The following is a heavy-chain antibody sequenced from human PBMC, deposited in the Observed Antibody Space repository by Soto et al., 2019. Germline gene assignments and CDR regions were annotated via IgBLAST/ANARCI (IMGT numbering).Heavy chain of an antibody. CDR1: GYTFTSYG. CDR3: ARDHRPLDYGDLRDAFDI. D-gene: IGHD4-17*01. Sequence: ASVKVSCKASGYTFTSYGISWVRQAPGQGLEWMGWISAYNGNTNYAQKLQGRVTMTTDTSTSTAYMELRSLRSDNTAVYYCARDHRPLDYGDLRDAFDIWGQGTMVTVSS. CDR2: ISAYNGNT. J-gene: IGHJ3*02. V-gene: IGHV1-18*01.